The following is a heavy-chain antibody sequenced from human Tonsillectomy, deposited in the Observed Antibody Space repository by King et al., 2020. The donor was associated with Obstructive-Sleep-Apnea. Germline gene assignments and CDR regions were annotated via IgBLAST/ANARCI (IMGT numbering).Heavy chain of an antibody. CDR1: GFTFSNYG. V-gene: IGHV3-30*03. J-gene: IGHJ5*02. D-gene: IGHD2-21*02. Sequence: QLVESGGGVVQPGTSLRLSCAASGFTFSNYGMHWVRQAPGKGLEWVAVIANDGSEYYAESVKGRITISRENSKNTVYLQMTNLRADDTAVYFCARSFHTAFDPWGQGTLVTVSS. CDR3: ARSFHTAFDP. CDR2: IANDGSE.